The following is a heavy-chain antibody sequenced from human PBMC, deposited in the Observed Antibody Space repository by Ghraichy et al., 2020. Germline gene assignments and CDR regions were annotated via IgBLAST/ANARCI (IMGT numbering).Heavy chain of an antibody. D-gene: IGHD3-22*01. CDR2: IIPILGIA. CDR3: ARTYYYDSREWGYFQH. J-gene: IGHJ1*01. V-gene: IGHV1-69*02. CDR1: GGTFSSYT. Sequence: SVKVSCKASGGTFSSYTISWVRQAPGQGLEWMGRIIPILGIANYAQKFQGRVTITADKSTSTAYMELSSLRSEDTAVYYCARTYYYDSREWGYFQHWGQGTLVTVSS.